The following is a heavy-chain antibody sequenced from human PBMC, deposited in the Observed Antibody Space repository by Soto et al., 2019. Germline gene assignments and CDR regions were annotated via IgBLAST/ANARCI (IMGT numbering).Heavy chain of an antibody. Sequence: QVQLVQSGAEVKKPGSSVKVSCEASGGTFSSYPINWVRQAPGQGLQWLGGIIPFFVTSNYAQKFQGRVTITADDSTSTAYMELRSLRSEDTAVYYCARVGHITNYGMAVWGHGTTVTVSS. CDR2: IIPFFVTS. J-gene: IGHJ6*02. CDR3: ARVGHITNYGMAV. CDR1: GGTFSSYP. D-gene: IGHD1-26*01. V-gene: IGHV1-69*01.